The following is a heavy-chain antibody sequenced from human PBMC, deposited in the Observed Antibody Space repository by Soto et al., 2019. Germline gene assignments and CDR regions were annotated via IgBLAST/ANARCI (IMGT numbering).Heavy chain of an antibody. CDR2: IYYSGST. Sequence: QVQLQESGPGLVKPSQTLSLTCTVSGGSISSGDYYWSWIRQPPGKGLEWIGYIYYSGSTYYNPSLKSRVXISVDTSTHQFALKLSSVTAADTAAYYCARTIWGGYYGMDVWGQGTTVTVSS. V-gene: IGHV4-30-4*01. D-gene: IGHD3-10*01. CDR1: GGSISSGDYY. CDR3: ARTIWGGYYGMDV. J-gene: IGHJ6*02.